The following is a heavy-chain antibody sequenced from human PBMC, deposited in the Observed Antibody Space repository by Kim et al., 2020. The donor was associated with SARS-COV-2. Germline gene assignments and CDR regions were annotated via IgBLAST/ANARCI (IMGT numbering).Heavy chain of an antibody. V-gene: IGHV3-7*01. D-gene: IGHD3-3*01. J-gene: IGHJ6*02. CDR3: ARVQNFGYGMDV. Sequence: YYVDSVKGRFTISRDNAKNSLYLQMSSLRAEDTAVYYCARVQNFGYGMDVWGQGTTVTVSS.